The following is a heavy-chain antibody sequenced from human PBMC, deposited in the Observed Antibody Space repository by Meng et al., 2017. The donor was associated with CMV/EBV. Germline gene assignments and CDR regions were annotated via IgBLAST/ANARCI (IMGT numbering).Heavy chain of an antibody. J-gene: IGHJ6*02. CDR2: IYWNDDK. V-gene: IGHV2-5*01. Sequence: SGLTLAHPAQIFSLSCPFTAFSLSTSVRVVAWIRQPPRKALEWFALIYWNDDKRYSPSLKSRLTITKDTSKNQVVLTMTNMDPVDTATYYCAHSSTYYYYYGMDVWGQGTTVTVSS. CDR3: AHSSTYYYYYGMDV. CDR1: AFSLSTSVRV.